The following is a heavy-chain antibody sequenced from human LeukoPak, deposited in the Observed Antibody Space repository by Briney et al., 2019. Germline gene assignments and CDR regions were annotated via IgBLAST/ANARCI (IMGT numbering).Heavy chain of an antibody. D-gene: IGHD5-24*01. CDR1: GFTFSSYS. J-gene: IGHJ4*02. Sequence: PGGSLRLSCAASGFTFSSYSMNWVRQAPGKGLEWVSSISSSSSYIYYADSVKGRFTISRDNAKNSLYLQMNSLRAEDTAVYYCAREDGYNGATDYWGQGTLVTVSS. CDR2: ISSSSSYI. CDR3: AREDGYNGATDY. V-gene: IGHV3-21*01.